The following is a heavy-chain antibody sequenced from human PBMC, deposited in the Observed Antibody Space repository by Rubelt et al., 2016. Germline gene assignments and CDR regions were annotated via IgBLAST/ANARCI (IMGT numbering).Heavy chain of an antibody. CDR3: VKAHNLYRSSTSCYYDAFDI. J-gene: IGHJ3*02. D-gene: IGHD2-2*01. V-gene: IGHV3-64D*06. CDR1: GFTFSSYA. Sequence: EVQLVESGGGLVQPGGSLRLSCAASGFTFSSYAMHWVRQAPGKGLEYVSATSSNGGSTSYAVSVKGRFTISRDNSKNTLYPQSSSLRAEDTAVYYCVKAHNLYRSSTSCYYDAFDIWGQGTMVTVSS. CDR2: TSSNGGST.